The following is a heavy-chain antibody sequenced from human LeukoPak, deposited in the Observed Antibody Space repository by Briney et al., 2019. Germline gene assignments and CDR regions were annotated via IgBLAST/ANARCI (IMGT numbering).Heavy chain of an antibody. CDR1: GGTFSSYA. D-gene: IGHD3-22*01. J-gene: IGHJ6*02. Sequence: SVKVSCKASGGTFSSYAISWVRQAPGQGLEWMGGIIPIFGTANYAQKFQGRVTITADESTSTAYMELSSLGSEDTAVYYCAKSLLRGVPEHYYYYGMDVWGQGTTVTVSS. V-gene: IGHV1-69*01. CDR2: IIPIFGTA. CDR3: AKSLLRGVPEHYYYYGMDV.